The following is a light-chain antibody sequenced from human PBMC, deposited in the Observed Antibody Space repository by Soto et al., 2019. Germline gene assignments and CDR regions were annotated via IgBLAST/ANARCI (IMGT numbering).Light chain of an antibody. V-gene: IGKV3-20*01. CDR2: GAS. CDR1: QSVSSSY. J-gene: IGKJ1*01. CDR3: RQYEGT. Sequence: EIVLTQSPGTLSLSPGERATLSCRASQSVSSSYLAWYQQKPGQAPRLLIYGASSRATGIPDRFSGSGSGTDFPLTISRLEPEDFAVYYCRQYEGTFGQGTKVEIK.